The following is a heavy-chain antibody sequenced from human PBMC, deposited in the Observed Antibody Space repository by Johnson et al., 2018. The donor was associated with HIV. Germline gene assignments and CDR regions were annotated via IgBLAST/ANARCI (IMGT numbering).Heavy chain of an antibody. CDR2: ISWISGSI. CDR3: AKDKAVVTALYDAFDI. D-gene: IGHD2-21*02. V-gene: IGHV3-9*01. CDR1: GFTFDDYA. J-gene: IGHJ3*02. Sequence: VQLVESGGGLVQPGRSLRLSCAASGFTFDDYAMHWVRQAPGKGLEWVSGISWISGSIGYADSVKGRFTISRDNAKNSLYLQMNSLRAEDTAVYYCAKDKAVVTALYDAFDIWGQGTMVTVSS.